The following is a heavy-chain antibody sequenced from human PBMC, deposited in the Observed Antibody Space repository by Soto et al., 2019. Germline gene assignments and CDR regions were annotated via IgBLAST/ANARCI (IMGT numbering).Heavy chain of an antibody. D-gene: IGHD3-9*01. CDR1: GDSVSSKTAA. CDR3: ARVSFDHFVHWFDP. Sequence: PSQTLSLTXAISGDSVSSKTAAWNWIRQSPSRGLEWLGRTYFRSRWYNDYAISVKSRITINPDTSKNQFSLLLNSVTPEDTAVYYCARVSFDHFVHWFDPWGQGTLVTVSS. J-gene: IGHJ5*02. CDR2: TYFRSRWYN. V-gene: IGHV6-1*01.